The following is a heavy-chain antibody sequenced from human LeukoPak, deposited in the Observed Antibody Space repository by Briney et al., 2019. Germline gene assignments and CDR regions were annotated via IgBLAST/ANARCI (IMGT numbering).Heavy chain of an antibody. V-gene: IGHV1-8*02. CDR3: ARGGGVYTFDP. CDR1: GGTFSSYA. J-gene: IGHJ5*02. Sequence: ASVKVSCKASGGTFSSYAISWVRQAPGQGLEWMGWMNPNSGNTGYAQKFQGRVTMTRNTSISTAYMELSSLRSEDTAVYYCARGGGVYTFDPWGQGTLVTVSS. CDR2: MNPNSGNT. D-gene: IGHD2-8*01.